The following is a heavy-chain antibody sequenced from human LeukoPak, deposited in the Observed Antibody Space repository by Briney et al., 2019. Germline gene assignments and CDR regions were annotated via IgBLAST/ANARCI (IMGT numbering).Heavy chain of an antibody. Sequence: ASETLSLTCAVYGGSFSGYYWSWIRQPPGKGLEWIGEINHSGSTNYNPSLKSRVTISVDTSKNQFSLKLSSVTAADMAVYYCARGRGYSYGYRYYYYGMDVWGQGTTVTVSS. CDR1: GGSFSGYY. CDR3: ARGRGYSYGYRYYYYGMDV. CDR2: INHSGST. J-gene: IGHJ6*02. D-gene: IGHD5-18*01. V-gene: IGHV4-34*01.